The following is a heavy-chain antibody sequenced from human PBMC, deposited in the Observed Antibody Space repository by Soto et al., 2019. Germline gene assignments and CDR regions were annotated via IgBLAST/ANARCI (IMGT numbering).Heavy chain of an antibody. J-gene: IGHJ4*02. D-gene: IGHD5-18*01. Sequence: QVQLVQSGAEVKKPGSSVKVSCKASGGTFSSYAISWVRQAPGQGLEWMGGIIPIFGTANYAQKFQGRVTITADESTSTAHMELSSLRSEDTAVYYCARCGPPVLRGYSYKYYFDYWGQGTLVTVSS. V-gene: IGHV1-69*01. CDR3: ARCGPPVLRGYSYKYYFDY. CDR2: IIPIFGTA. CDR1: GGTFSSYA.